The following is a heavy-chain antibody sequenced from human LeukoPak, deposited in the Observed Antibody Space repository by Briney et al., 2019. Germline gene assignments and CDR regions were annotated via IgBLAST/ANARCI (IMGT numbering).Heavy chain of an antibody. CDR3: AREANSGRSSGWYYFDY. CDR1: GYTFTSYA. J-gene: IGHJ4*02. V-gene: IGHV1-3*03. Sequence: ASVKVSCKASGYTFTSYAMHWVRQAPGQRLEWMGWINAGNGNTKYSQEFQGRVTITRDTSASTAYMELSSLRSEDMAVYYCAREANSGRSSGWYYFDYWGQGTLVTVSS. CDR2: INAGNGNT. D-gene: IGHD6-19*01.